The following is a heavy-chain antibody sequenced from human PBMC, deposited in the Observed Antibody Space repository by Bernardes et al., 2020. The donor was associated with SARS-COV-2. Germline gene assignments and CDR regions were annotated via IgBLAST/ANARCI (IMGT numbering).Heavy chain of an antibody. V-gene: IGHV2-5*02. J-gene: IGHJ6*02. CDR2: IYWADDQ. CDR1: GFSLSTSGVG. CDR3: AHHYRYYYGMDV. Sequence: SGPTLVKPTQTLTLTCTFSGFSLSTSGVGVGWIRQPPGKALEWLALIYWADDQRYRPSLKSRLTITKDTSKNQVVLTMTNMDPVDTATYYCAHHYRYYYGMDVWGQGTTVTVSS.